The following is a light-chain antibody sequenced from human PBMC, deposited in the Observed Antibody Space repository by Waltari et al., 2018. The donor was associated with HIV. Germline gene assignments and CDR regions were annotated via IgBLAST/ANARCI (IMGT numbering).Light chain of an antibody. Sequence: QSVLTQPPSASGTPGQRVTISCSGSSSNIRSNTLNWYQQLPGTAPKLLIYSNNQRPSGVPDRFSGSKSGTSASLAISGLQSEDEADYYCAAWDDSLNGYVFGTGTKVTVL. V-gene: IGLV1-44*01. CDR3: AAWDDSLNGYV. CDR2: SNN. CDR1: SSNIRSNT. J-gene: IGLJ1*01.